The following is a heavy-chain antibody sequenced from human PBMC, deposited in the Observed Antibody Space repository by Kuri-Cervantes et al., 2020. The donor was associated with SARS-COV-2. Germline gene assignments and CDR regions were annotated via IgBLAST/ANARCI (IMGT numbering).Heavy chain of an antibody. CDR1: SGSISSSSYY. CDR2: MYYSGST. J-gene: IGHJ4*02. D-gene: IGHD3-3*01. V-gene: IGHV4-39*01. CDR3: ARLAIFGVVTDWDYYFDY. Sequence: SETLSLTCTVSSGSISSSSYYWGWIRQPPGKGLEWIGSMYYSGSTYYNPSLKSRVTISVDTSKNQFSLKLSSVTAADTAVYYCARLAIFGVVTDWDYYFDYWGQGTLVTVSS.